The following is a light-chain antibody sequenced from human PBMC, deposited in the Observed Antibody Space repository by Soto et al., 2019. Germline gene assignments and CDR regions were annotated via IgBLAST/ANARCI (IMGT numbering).Light chain of an antibody. Sequence: QSVLTQPPSVSGTPGQRVPISCSGSSSNIGGNTVNWYQQFPGTAPKLLIHTNNQRPSGVPDRFSGSKSGTSASLAISGLQSEDEADYYCASWDHSLNGLYVFGTGTKVTVL. V-gene: IGLV1-44*01. J-gene: IGLJ1*01. CDR1: SSNIGGNT. CDR2: TNN. CDR3: ASWDHSLNGLYV.